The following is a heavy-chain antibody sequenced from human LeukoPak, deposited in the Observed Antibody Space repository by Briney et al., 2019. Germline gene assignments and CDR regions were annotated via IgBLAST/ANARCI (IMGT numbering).Heavy chain of an antibody. CDR1: GFTFSNYE. CDR2: ISNSGSTI. D-gene: IGHD6-13*01. CDR3: AAVGRSTRPGH. V-gene: IGHV3-48*03. J-gene: IGHJ4*02. Sequence: GGSLRLSRAASGFTFSNYEMNWVRQAPGKGLEWISYISNSGSTIYYADSVKGRFTISRDNPKSSLYLQMNSLRAEDTAVYYCAAVGRSTRPGHWGQGTLVTVSS.